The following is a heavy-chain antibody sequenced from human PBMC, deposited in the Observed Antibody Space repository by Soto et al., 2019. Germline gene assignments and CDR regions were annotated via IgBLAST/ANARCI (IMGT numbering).Heavy chain of an antibody. CDR2: ITPDGNRA. J-gene: IGHJ3*02. V-gene: IGHV3-30-3*01. CDR1: GSTFTGYA. CDR3: VRGPSHGAFDI. Sequence: QVQLVESGGALFHPGSSLRLPVAPPGSTFTGYAFTGFAQAQGKGLEWVAHITPDGNRAYYADSVKGRFTVSRDNARNTVYLQVKSLRPEDTAVYHCVRGPSHGAFDIWGQGTLVTVSS.